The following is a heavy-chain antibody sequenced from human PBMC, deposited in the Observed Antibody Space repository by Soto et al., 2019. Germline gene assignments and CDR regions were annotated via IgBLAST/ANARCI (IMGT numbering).Heavy chain of an antibody. CDR2: IYYSGST. V-gene: IGHV4-31*03. Sequence: QVQLQESGPGLVKPSQTLSLTCTVSGGSISSGGYYWSWIRQHPGKGLEWIGYIYYSGSTYYNPSLKSRVTISVDTSKNQFSLKLSSVTAADTAVYYCARVALGYCSSTSCNAEGNGWFDPWGQGTLVTVSS. CDR1: GGSISSGGYY. CDR3: ARVALGYCSSTSCNAEGNGWFDP. J-gene: IGHJ5*02. D-gene: IGHD2-2*01.